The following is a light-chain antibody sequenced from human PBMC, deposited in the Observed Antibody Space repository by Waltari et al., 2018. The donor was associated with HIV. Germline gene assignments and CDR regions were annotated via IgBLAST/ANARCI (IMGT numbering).Light chain of an antibody. V-gene: IGKV1-5*03. CDR3: QQYNSYWYT. Sequence: DIQMTQSPSTLSASVGDRVTITCRASQTIRGWLAWYQQKPGKAPKLLIYKASNLQSGGPSRFSGSGSGTEFTLTISSLQPDDSATYYCQQYNSYWYTFGPGTKLEI. CDR1: QTIRGW. CDR2: KAS. J-gene: IGKJ2*01.